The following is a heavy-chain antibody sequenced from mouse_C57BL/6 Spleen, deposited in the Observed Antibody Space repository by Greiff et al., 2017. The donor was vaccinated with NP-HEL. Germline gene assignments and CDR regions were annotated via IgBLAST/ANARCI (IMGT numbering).Heavy chain of an antibody. CDR2: INPNNGGT. CDR1: GYTFTDYN. V-gene: IGHV1-22*01. CDR3: AREVNYYGSSYDYFDY. Sequence: EVQLQQSGPELVKPGASVKMSCKASGYTFTDYNMHWVKQSHGKSLEWIGYINPNNGGTSYNQKFKGKATLTVNKSSSTAYMELRSLTSEDSAVYYCAREVNYYGSSYDYFDYWGQGTTLTVSS. D-gene: IGHD1-1*01. J-gene: IGHJ2*01.